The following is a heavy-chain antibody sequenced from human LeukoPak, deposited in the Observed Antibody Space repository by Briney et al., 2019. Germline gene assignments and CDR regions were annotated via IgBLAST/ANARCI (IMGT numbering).Heavy chain of an antibody. V-gene: IGHV3-9*01. D-gene: IGHD4-17*01. CDR2: ISWNSGSI. Sequence: PGGSLRLSCAASGFTFDDYAMHWVRQAPGKGLEWVSGISWNSGSIGYADSVKGRFTISRDSAKNSLYLQMNSLRAEDTAVYYCASHATVTTFYYFDYWGQGTLVTVSS. CDR3: ASHATVTTFYYFDY. CDR1: GFTFDDYA. J-gene: IGHJ4*02.